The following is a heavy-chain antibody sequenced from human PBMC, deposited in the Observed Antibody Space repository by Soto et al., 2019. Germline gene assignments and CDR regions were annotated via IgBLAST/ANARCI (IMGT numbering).Heavy chain of an antibody. D-gene: IGHD6-19*01. CDR2: IYYSGST. J-gene: IGHJ4*02. CDR3: ASSGWWYFDY. Sequence: QLQLQESGPGLVKPSETLSLTCTVSGGSISSSSYYWGWIRQPPGKGLEWIGSIYYSGSTYYNPSLKSRVTISVDTSKNQFALKLSSVTAADTAVYYCASSGWWYFDYWGQGTLVTVSS. V-gene: IGHV4-39*01. CDR1: GGSISSSSYY.